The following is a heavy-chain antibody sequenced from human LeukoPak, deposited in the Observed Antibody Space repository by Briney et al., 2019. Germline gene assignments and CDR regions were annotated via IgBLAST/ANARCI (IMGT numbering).Heavy chain of an antibody. Sequence: GGSLRLSCAVSGFIFSSYGMNWVRQAPGKGLEWVAFIRYDGSHKNYADSVKGRFTISRDNSQNTLYLQMNSLRAEDTAVYYCAKDYSSSFDYWGQGTLVTVSS. J-gene: IGHJ4*02. CDR1: GFIFSSYG. CDR3: AKDYSSSFDY. CDR2: IRYDGSHK. D-gene: IGHD6-13*01. V-gene: IGHV3-30*02.